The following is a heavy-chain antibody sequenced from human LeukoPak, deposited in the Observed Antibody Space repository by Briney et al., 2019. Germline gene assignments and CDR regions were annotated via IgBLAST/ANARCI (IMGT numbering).Heavy chain of an antibody. CDR2: IYYSGST. Sequence: SETLSLTCTVSGGSISSSSYYWGWIRQPPGKGLEWIGSIYYSGSTYYNPSLKSRVTISVDTSKNQFSLKLSSVTAADTAVYYCARDLYYYDSSGYYYWGQGTLATVSS. V-gene: IGHV4-39*07. D-gene: IGHD3-22*01. CDR3: ARDLYYYDSSGYYY. J-gene: IGHJ4*02. CDR1: GGSISSSSYY.